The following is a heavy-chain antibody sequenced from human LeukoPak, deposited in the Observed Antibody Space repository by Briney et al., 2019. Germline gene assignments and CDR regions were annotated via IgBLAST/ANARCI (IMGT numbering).Heavy chain of an antibody. Sequence: ASMKVSCKASGYTFTSYAMHWVRQASGQRLEWMGWINAGNGNTKYSQKFQGRVTITRDTSASTAYMELSSLRSEDTAVYYCARGHSSGWPRDWGQGTLVTVSS. V-gene: IGHV1-3*01. J-gene: IGHJ4*02. CDR3: ARGHSSGWPRD. CDR2: INAGNGNT. CDR1: GYTFTSYA. D-gene: IGHD6-19*01.